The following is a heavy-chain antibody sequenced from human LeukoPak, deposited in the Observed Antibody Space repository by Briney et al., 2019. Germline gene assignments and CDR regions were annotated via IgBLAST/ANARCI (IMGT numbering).Heavy chain of an antibody. Sequence: SETLSLTCIVSGGSISGSRDYWAWIRQPPGKGLEWIANIYYSGSTYYSPSLKSRVIISVDTSKNQFSLKLTSVTAADTAVYYCAIPSSSWSTQGVFDIWGQGTMVTVSS. CDR1: GGSISGSRDY. J-gene: IGHJ3*02. CDR2: IYYSGST. D-gene: IGHD6-13*01. CDR3: AIPSSSWSTQGVFDI. V-gene: IGHV4-39*07.